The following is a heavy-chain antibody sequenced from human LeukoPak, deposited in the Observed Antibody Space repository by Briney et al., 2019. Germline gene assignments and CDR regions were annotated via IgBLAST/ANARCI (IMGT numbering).Heavy chain of an antibody. CDR1: GFTFSSYV. D-gene: IGHD6-19*01. CDR2: ISYDGSNE. J-gene: IGHJ4*02. CDR3: ARDNSYSSGWYYDGELDY. Sequence: GGSLRLSCAASGFTFSSYVMHWVRQAPGKGLEWVAIISYDGSNEYYADSVKGRFTISRDNSKNTLYLQMNSLRAADTAVYYCARDNSYSSGWYYDGELDYWGQGTLVTVSS. V-gene: IGHV3-30*04.